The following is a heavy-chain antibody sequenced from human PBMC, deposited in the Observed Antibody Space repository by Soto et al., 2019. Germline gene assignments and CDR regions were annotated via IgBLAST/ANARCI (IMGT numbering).Heavy chain of an antibody. CDR1: GYTFTSYC. V-gene: IGHV1-18*01. CDR2: NSAYNGNT. J-gene: IGHJ5*02. D-gene: IGHD3-3*01. Sequence: ASVKVSCKASGYTFTSYCISWVRQAPGQGLEWMGWNSAYNGNTNYAQKLQGRVTMTTDTSTSTAYMELRSLRSDDTAVYYCARDRRRITIFGVPRGLWFDPWGQGTLVTVS. CDR3: ARDRRRITIFGVPRGLWFDP.